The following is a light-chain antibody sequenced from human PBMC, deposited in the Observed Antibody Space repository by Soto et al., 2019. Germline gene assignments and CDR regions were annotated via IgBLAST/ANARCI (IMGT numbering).Light chain of an antibody. V-gene: IGKV1-12*01. CDR3: QQDNSCSRT. CDR2: SAS. Sequence: DIRMTQSPSTLSPSPGDRATITCRASQSISSYLAWYQQKPGNAPKLLIYSASTLQSGVPSRFSGSGSGTEFTLTISSLQHDDFAIYYCQQDNSCSRTFGRGTKVDIK. J-gene: IGKJ4*02. CDR1: QSISSY.